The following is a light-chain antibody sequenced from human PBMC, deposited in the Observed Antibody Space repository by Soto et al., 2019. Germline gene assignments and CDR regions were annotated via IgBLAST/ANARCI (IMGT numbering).Light chain of an antibody. CDR2: AAS. CDR1: QSISSY. CDR3: EQSYSTLT. J-gene: IGKJ4*01. V-gene: IGKV1-39*01. Sequence: DIQMTQSPSSLSASVGDRVTITCRASQSISSYLNWYQQKPGKAPKLLIYAASSLLSGVPSRFSGTGSGTDFTLTISSLQPEDFATYYCEQSYSTLTFGGGTKVDFK.